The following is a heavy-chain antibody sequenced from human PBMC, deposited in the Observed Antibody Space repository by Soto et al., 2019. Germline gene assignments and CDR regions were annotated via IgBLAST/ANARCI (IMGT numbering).Heavy chain of an antibody. CDR2: ITAGIGHT. CDR3: AREQSGEIMTMTDAFDI. Sequence: QVQLVQPGAEVKKPGASVKVSCKASGYTFTSYAIHWVRQAPGQRLEWMGWITAGIGHTQYSQRFQGRVTITRDTSANIAYMEVSSLRSEDTALYYCAREQSGEIMTMTDAFDIWGQGTMVTVSS. J-gene: IGHJ3*02. V-gene: IGHV1-3*01. CDR1: GYTFTSYA. D-gene: IGHD3-16*01.